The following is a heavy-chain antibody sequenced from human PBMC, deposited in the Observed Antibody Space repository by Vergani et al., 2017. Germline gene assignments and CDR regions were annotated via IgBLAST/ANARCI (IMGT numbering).Heavy chain of an antibody. J-gene: IGHJ5*02. Sequence: QVQLQESGPGLVKPSQPLSLTCPVSGGSFSTGGQSWTWLRQSAGKGLEWIGRIFPSGATNYNPSRRSLAIMSVAASKKQFSLKLTSVTAADTAVYYCGRVADFYGLGSRLLDLWGQGILVTVSS. CDR3: GRVADFYGLGSRLLDL. CDR2: IFPSGAT. D-gene: IGHD3-10*01. CDR1: GGSFSTGGQS. V-gene: IGHV4-61*02.